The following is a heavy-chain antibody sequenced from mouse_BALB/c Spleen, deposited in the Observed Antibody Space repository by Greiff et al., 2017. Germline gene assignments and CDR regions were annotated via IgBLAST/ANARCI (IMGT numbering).Heavy chain of an antibody. CDR3: ARDYYGSIFDY. CDR2: IDPANGNT. D-gene: IGHD1-1*01. Sequence: EVKLMESGAELVKPGASVKLSCTASGFNIKDTYMHWVKQRPEQGLEWIGRIDPANGNTKYDPKFQGKATITADTSSNTAYLQLSSLTSEDTAVYYCARDYYGSIFDYWGQGTTLTVSS. J-gene: IGHJ2*01. CDR1: GFNIKDTY. V-gene: IGHV14-3*02.